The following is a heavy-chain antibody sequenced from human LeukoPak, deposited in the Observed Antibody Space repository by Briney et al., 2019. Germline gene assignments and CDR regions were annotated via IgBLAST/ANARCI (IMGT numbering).Heavy chain of an antibody. CDR1: GFTFSSYA. CDR2: ISGSGGST. V-gene: IGHV3-23*01. CDR3: AKGGHIAAAPEPSDY. Sequence: GGSLRLSCAASGFTFSSYAMSWVRQVPGKGLEWVSAISGSGGSTYYADSVKGRFTISRDNSKNTLYLQMNSLRAEDTAVYYCAKGGHIAAAPEPSDYWGQGTLVTVSS. J-gene: IGHJ4*02. D-gene: IGHD6-13*01.